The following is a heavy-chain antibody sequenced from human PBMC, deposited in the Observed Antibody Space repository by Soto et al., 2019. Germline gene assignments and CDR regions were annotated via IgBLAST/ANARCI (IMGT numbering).Heavy chain of an antibody. CDR2: IIPIIGII. CDR1: GGTFSTYT. V-gene: IGHV1-69*08. D-gene: IGHD4-4*01. CDR3: AGDPDSHYNDSHASSYP. J-gene: IGHJ5*02. Sequence: QVQLVQSGAEVKKPGSSVKVSCKASGGTFSTYTITWVRQAPGQGLEWMGRIIPIIGIINYAQKFQGRVTISADNFTGTAYMELTGLRADDPAVYYCAGDPDSHYNDSHASSYPWGQGTLVTVSS.